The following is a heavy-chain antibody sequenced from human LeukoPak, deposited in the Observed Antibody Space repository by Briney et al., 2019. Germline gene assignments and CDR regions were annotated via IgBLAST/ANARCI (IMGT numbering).Heavy chain of an antibody. CDR3: ARDRQLLDYYYGMDV. Sequence: GGSLRLSCAASGFTFSSYSMNWVRQAPGKGLEWVSSISSSSSYIYYADSVKGRFTISRDNAKNSLYLQMNSLRAEDTAVYYCARDRQLLDYYYGMDVWGQGTTVTVYS. J-gene: IGHJ6*02. CDR1: GFTFSSYS. D-gene: IGHD2-2*01. CDR2: ISSSSSYI. V-gene: IGHV3-21*01.